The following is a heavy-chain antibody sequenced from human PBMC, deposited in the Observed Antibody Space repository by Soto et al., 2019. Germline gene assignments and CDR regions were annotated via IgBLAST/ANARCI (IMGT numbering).Heavy chain of an antibody. D-gene: IGHD3-22*01. J-gene: IGHJ4*02. Sequence: GGSLRLSCAASGFTFSSYNMNWVRQAPGKGLEWVSSISGSSSYIYYADSVKGRFTISRDNAKNSLYLQMNSLRAEDTAVYYCARVVYYDSSGYQYWGQGTLVTVSS. CDR1: GFTFSSYN. CDR3: ARVVYYDSSGYQY. CDR2: ISGSSSYI. V-gene: IGHV3-21*01.